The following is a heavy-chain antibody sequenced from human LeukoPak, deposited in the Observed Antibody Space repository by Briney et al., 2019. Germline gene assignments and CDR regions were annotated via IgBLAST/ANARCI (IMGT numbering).Heavy chain of an antibody. CDR1: GFTFDDYA. Sequence: PGGSLRLSCAASGFTFDDYAMHWVRQAPGKGLEWVSGISWNSGSIGYADSVKGRFTISRDNAKNSLYLQMNSLRAEDTAVYYCAITQVLLWFGELRWGNNWFDPWGQGTLVTVSS. D-gene: IGHD3-10*01. J-gene: IGHJ5*02. V-gene: IGHV3-9*01. CDR2: ISWNSGSI. CDR3: AITQVLLWFGELRWGNNWFDP.